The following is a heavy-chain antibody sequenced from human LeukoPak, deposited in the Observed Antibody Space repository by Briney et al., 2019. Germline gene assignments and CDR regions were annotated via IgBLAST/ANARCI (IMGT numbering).Heavy chain of an antibody. CDR1: GFTFSSYW. Sequence: GGSLRLSCAASGFTFSSYWMSWVRQAPGKGLEWVANIKQDGSEEVYVDSVKGRFTISRDNAKNSLFLQLNTLGAEDTAVYYCARDFMATITDYWGQGTLVTVSS. CDR3: ARDFMATITDY. V-gene: IGHV3-7*01. J-gene: IGHJ4*02. CDR2: IKQDGSEE. D-gene: IGHD5-24*01.